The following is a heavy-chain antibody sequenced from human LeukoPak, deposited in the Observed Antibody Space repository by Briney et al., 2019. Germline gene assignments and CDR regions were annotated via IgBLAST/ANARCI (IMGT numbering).Heavy chain of an antibody. CDR3: ARVGDYGGKRNAFDT. V-gene: IGHV4-34*01. Sequence: SETLSLTCAVYGGSFSGYYWSWIRQPPGKGLEWIGEINHSGSTNYNPSLKSRVTISVDTSKNQFSLKLSSVTAADTAVYYCARVGDYGGKRNAFDTWGQGTMVTVSS. CDR2: INHSGST. CDR1: GGSFSGYY. D-gene: IGHD4-23*01. J-gene: IGHJ3*02.